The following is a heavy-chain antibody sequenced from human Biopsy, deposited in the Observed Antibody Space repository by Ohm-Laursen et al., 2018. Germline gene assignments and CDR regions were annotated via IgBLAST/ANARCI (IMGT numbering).Heavy chain of an antibody. J-gene: IGHJ4*02. CDR2: IIAVSGLV. Sequence: GASVKVSCNASGGTSSNYAISWVRQAPGEGLEWMGGIIAVSGLVNYAPKFQGRVSITADKSTTTAYMELSNLKSEDTAVYYCATPFQYYDSWGGYPPFDHWGQGTLVTVSS. CDR3: ATPFQYYDSWGGYPPFDH. CDR1: GGTSSNYA. V-gene: IGHV1-69*10. D-gene: IGHD3-3*01.